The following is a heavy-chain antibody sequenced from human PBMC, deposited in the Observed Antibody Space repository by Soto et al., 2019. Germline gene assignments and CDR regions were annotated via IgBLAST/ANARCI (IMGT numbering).Heavy chain of an antibody. J-gene: IGHJ3*02. CDR1: GYSISSGYY. Sequence: SETLSLTCAVSGYSISSGYYWGWIRQPPGKGLEWIGSIYHSGSTYYNPSLKSRVTISVDTSKNQFSLKLSSVTAADTAVYYCARDRDDYYDSSGYYAGHAFDIWGQGTMVTVSS. CDR2: IYHSGST. CDR3: ARDRDDYYDSSGYYAGHAFDI. V-gene: IGHV4-38-2*02. D-gene: IGHD3-22*01.